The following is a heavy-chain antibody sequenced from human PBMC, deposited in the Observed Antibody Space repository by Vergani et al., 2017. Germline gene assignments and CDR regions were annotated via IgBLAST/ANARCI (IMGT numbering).Heavy chain of an antibody. D-gene: IGHD3-3*01. CDR2: IIPIFGTA. V-gene: IGHV1-69*01. CDR3: ASRDITIFGVVIIRGYYYYGMDV. Sequence: QVQLVQSGAEVKKPGASVKVSCKASGYTFTGYYMHWVRQAPGQGLEWMGGIIPIFGTANYAQKFQGRVTITADESTSTAYMELSSLRSEDTAVYYCASRDITIFGVVIIRGYYYYGMDVWGQGTTVTVSS. J-gene: IGHJ6*02. CDR1: GYTFTGYY.